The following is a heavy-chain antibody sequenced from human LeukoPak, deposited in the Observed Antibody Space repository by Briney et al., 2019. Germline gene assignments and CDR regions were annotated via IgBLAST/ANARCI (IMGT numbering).Heavy chain of an antibody. D-gene: IGHD1/OR15-1a*01. J-gene: IGHJ6*02. CDR3: ARDRRRLVGNSGTSTGHYYYYGMDV. CDR1: GFTFSDYY. CDR2: ISSSGSTI. Sequence: GGSLRLSCAASGFTFSDYYMNWIRQAPGKGLDWVSYISSSGSTIYYADSVKGRFTISRDNAKKSLYLQMNSLRAEDTAVYYCARDRRRLVGNSGTSTGHYYYYGMDVWGQGTTVTVSS. V-gene: IGHV3-11*01.